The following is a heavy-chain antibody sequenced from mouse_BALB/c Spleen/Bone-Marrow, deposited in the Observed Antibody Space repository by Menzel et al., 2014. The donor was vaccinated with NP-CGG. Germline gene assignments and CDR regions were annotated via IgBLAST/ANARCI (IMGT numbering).Heavy chain of an antibody. CDR1: GFTFNTHA. J-gene: IGHJ3*01. CDR2: IRSKSNNYAT. V-gene: IGHV10-1*02. CDR3: VRRGYDNYGGFAY. Sequence: EVMLVESGGGLVQPKGSLKLSCAASGFTFNTHAMNWVRQVPGKGLEWVARIRSKSNNYATYYADSVKDRFTIFRDDSQSMLYLQMNNLKTEDTAMYYCVRRGYDNYGGFAYWGQGTLVTVSA. D-gene: IGHD2-1*01.